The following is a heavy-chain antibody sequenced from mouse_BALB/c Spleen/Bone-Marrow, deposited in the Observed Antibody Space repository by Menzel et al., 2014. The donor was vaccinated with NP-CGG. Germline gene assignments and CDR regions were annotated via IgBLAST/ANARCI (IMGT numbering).Heavy chain of an antibody. CDR3: TREGYYGSSYVDY. Sequence: QVQLQQPGAELVRPGASVKLSCKASGYTFTSYWINWVKQRPGQGLEWIGNIYPSDSYTNYNQKFKDKATLTVDKSSSTAYMQLSSPTSEDSAVYYCTREGYYGSSYVDYWGQGTTLTVSS. CDR2: IYPSDSYT. J-gene: IGHJ2*01. D-gene: IGHD1-1*01. CDR1: GYTFTSYW. V-gene: IGHV1-69*02.